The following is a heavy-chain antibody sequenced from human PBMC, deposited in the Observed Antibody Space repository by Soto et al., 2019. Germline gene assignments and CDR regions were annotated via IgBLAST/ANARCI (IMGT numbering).Heavy chain of an antibody. CDR1: GGTFSSYA. CDR2: IIPIFGTA. D-gene: IGHD4-17*01. V-gene: IGHV1-69*01. CDR3: ASRDPYDSGDYVPPFDY. Sequence: QVQLVQSGAEVKKPGSSVKVSCKASGGTFSSYAISWVRQAPGQGLEWMGGIIPIFGTANYAQKFQGRVTITAAESTSTAYMELRSLRSEDTAVYSCASRDPYDSGDYVPPFDYWGQGTLVTVSS. J-gene: IGHJ4*02.